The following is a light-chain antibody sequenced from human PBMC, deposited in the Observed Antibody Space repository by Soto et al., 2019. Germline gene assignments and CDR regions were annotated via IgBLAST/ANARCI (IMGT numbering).Light chain of an antibody. Sequence: DIQMTQSPSTLSASVGDRVTITCRASQSISRWLAWYQPKPGNAPKLLIYDVSSLESGVPSRSSGSGSGTEFPLTISSLQPDDFATYYCQQYDTYWTFGQGTKVDIK. CDR1: QSISRW. CDR3: QQYDTYWT. CDR2: DVS. J-gene: IGKJ1*01. V-gene: IGKV1-5*01.